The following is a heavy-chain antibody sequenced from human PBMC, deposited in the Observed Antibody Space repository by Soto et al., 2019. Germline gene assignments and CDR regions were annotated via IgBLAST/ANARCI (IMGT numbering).Heavy chain of an antibody. J-gene: IGHJ4*02. CDR1: RLSFSTAW. CDR3: TTDWDY. Sequence: XVALRLYGAASRLSFSTAWGSWVRQAPGKGREWVGRIKSKTDGGTTDYAAPVNGRFTISRDDSTNTLYLQMHRLKTEETAVYYCTTDWDYWGQGTLVTVSS. V-gene: IGHV3-15*01. CDR2: IKSKTDGGTT.